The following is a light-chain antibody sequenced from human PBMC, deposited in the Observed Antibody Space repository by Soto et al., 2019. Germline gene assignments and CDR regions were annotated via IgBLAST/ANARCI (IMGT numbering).Light chain of an antibody. J-gene: IGLJ1*01. V-gene: IGLV1-51*01. CDR1: SSNIGHNY. CDR3: ATWDTGLSAGV. CDR2: DND. Sequence: QSVLTKPPSVSAAPGQKVTISCSGSSSNIGHNYVFWYQQFPGTAPKLLISDNDKRPSGIPDRFSGSRSGTSATLGITGLQTEDEADYYCATWDTGLSAGVFGTGTKVTVL.